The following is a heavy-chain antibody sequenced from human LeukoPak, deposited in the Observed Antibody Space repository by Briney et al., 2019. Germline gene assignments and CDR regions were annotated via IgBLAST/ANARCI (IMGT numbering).Heavy chain of an antibody. Sequence: PSETLSLTCAVSGGSVSSSKYLWGWIRQPPRKELEWIGSISYSGNTDYNPSLKSRVTLSVDTSKNQFSLKLTSVTAADSAVYYCAGLGVMVLVYQSESWGQGTPVTVSS. V-gene: IGHV4-39*07. CDR1: GGSVSSSKYL. CDR3: AGLGVMVLVYQSES. D-gene: IGHD2-8*01. J-gene: IGHJ1*01. CDR2: ISYSGNT.